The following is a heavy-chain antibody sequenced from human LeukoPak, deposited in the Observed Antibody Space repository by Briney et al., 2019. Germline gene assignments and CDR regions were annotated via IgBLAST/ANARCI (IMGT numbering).Heavy chain of an antibody. V-gene: IGHV1-18*01. CDR2: ISAYNDNT. J-gene: IGHJ4*02. Sequence: GASVKVSCKASGYTFASYGISWVRQAPGQGLEWMGWISAYNDNTKYAQNLQGRVTMTTDTSTSTAYMELRSLTADDTALYYCARDTARITTPGGPDYWGQGTLVTVSS. CDR1: GYTFASYG. D-gene: IGHD6-13*01. CDR3: ARDTARITTPGGPDY.